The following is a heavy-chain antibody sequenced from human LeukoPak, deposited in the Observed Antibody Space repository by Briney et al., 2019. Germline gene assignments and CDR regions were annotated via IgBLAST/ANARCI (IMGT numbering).Heavy chain of an antibody. Sequence: ASVKVSCKTSGYTFTSYGMHWVRQAPGQSLEWMGWINGGNGNTKYSEKFQGRVTIIRDTSASTAYMELRRLRSDDTAVYYCASGDLWFGELSKFDYWGQGTLVTVSS. CDR3: ASGDLWFGELSKFDY. CDR2: INGGNGNT. CDR1: GYTFTSYG. J-gene: IGHJ4*02. D-gene: IGHD3-10*01. V-gene: IGHV1-3*01.